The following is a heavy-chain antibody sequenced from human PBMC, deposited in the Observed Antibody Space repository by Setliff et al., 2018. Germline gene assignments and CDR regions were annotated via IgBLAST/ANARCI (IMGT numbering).Heavy chain of an antibody. D-gene: IGHD3-3*01. CDR1: GGSISSGIYY. CDR2: IYTSGST. CDR3: ARAGPCYDFWSGYYRTMDV. V-gene: IGHV4-61*09. J-gene: IGHJ6*03. Sequence: SETLSLTCTVSGGSISSGIYYWSWIRQPAGKGLEWIGHIYTSGSTNYNPSLKSRVTISVDTSKNQFSLRLSSVTAADTAVYYCARAGPCYDFWSGYYRTMDVWGKGTTVTVSS.